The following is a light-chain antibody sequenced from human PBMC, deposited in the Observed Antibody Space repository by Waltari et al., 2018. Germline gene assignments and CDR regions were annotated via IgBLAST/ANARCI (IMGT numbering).Light chain of an antibody. CDR3: QKYNSGPRT. J-gene: IGKJ2*01. CDR2: AAS. CDR1: QGISNF. V-gene: IGKV1-27*01. Sequence: DIQMTQSPSSLSASVGDRVTVTCRASQGISNFLAWYQQKPGKLPKLLIYAASTLRSGVPSRFSGSGSGTDFTLTISSLQPEDVATYYCQKYNSGPRTFGQGTKLEIK.